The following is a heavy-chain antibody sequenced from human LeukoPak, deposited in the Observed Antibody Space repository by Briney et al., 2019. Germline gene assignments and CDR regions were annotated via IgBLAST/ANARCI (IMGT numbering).Heavy chain of an antibody. V-gene: IGHV3-48*04. CDR2: ISETGTII. J-gene: IGHJ4*02. D-gene: IGHD3-3*01. Sequence: GRSLRLSCAASGFTFSTYRMSWVRQTPGKGLEWLSYISETGTIIYYADSVKGRFTISRDNAKNSLYLQTNSLSAEDTAVYYCASGPYYDFWSAPLDYWGQGTLVTVSS. CDR3: ASGPYYDFWSAPLDY. CDR1: GFTFSTYR.